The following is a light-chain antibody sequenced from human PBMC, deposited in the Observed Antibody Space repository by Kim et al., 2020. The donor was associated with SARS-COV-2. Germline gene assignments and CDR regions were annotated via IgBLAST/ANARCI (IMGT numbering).Light chain of an antibody. J-gene: IGKJ1*01. CDR1: QHINSNK. V-gene: IGKV3-20*01. Sequence: ETELTQSPATLSSSPGERANLSCRASQHINSNKLAWYQQLSGQPPKLVIYRASLRPTGIPDRFSGSGSGTEFALTISRLEPEDFAVYYCQQYGNSPRTFGQGTKVDIK. CDR3: QQYGNSPRT. CDR2: RAS.